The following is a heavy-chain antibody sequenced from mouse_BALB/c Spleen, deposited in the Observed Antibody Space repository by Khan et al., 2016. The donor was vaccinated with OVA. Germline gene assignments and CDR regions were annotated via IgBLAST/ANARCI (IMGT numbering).Heavy chain of an antibody. CDR2: INPSTDYT. J-gene: IGHJ3*01. CDR3: VNHGSSSAWFTY. Sequence: VQLQQSGAEPAKPGASVKMSCKASGYTFTSYWMHWVKQRPGQGLEWIGYINPSTDYTDYNQKFKDKATLTVDKSSSTAYMQLTSLTSEDSAVYYCVNHGSSSAWFTYWGQGTLVTVSA. V-gene: IGHV1-7*01. D-gene: IGHD1-1*01. CDR1: GYTFTSYW.